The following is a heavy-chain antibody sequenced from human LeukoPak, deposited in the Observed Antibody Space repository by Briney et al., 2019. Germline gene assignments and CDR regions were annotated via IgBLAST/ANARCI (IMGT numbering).Heavy chain of an antibody. CDR2: ITGSGVGT. D-gene: IGHD6-19*01. CDR1: GFTFSSYA. CDR3: AKDEGSGWFFFDY. V-gene: IGHV3-23*01. Sequence: GGSLRLSCAASGFTFSSYAMSWVRQAPGKGLEWVSAITGSGVGTYYADSVKGRFTISRDNSKNTLYLQMNTLRAEDSAVYYCAKDEGSGWFFFDYWGQGTQVTVSS. J-gene: IGHJ4*02.